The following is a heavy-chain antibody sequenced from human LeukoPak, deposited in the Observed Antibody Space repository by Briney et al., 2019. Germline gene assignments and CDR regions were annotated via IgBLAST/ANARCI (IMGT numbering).Heavy chain of an antibody. D-gene: IGHD3-22*01. CDR2: IYYSGST. J-gene: IGHJ6*03. CDR1: GGSISSYY. Sequence: SETLSLTCTVSGGSISSYYWSWIRQPPGKGLEWIGYIYYSGSTNYNPSLKSRVTISVDTSKNQFSLKLSSVTAADTAVYYCARSGSSGYRYYYYYMDVWGKGTTVTISS. V-gene: IGHV4-59*01. CDR3: ARSGSSGYRYYYYYMDV.